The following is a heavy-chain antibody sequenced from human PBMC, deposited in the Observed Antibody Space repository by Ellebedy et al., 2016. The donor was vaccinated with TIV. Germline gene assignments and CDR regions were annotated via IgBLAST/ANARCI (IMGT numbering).Heavy chain of an antibody. CDR2: IRQEGDEI. V-gene: IGHV3-7*01. CDR1: GFNFRSYW. Sequence: GGSLRLSCAASGFNFRSYWMTWVHQAPGKGLEWVAKIRQEGDEIYYVESVKGRFTISRDNAKNSLFLQMNRLRVEDTAVYYCARRASYGDYAVQVNPWFDPWGQGTLVTVSS. J-gene: IGHJ5*02. D-gene: IGHD4-17*01. CDR3: ARRASYGDYAVQVNPWFDP.